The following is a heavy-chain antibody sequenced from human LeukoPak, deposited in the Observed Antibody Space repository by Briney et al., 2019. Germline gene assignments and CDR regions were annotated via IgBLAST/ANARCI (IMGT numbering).Heavy chain of an antibody. J-gene: IGHJ4*02. D-gene: IGHD3-16*01. CDR2: IHIGGST. CDR3: ARSVWGSYHFDY. V-gene: IGHV3-53*01. CDR1: GTRVSDNY. Sequence: GGSLRLSCAASGTRVSDNYMYWVRQAPGKGLEWVSLIHIGGSTYYADSVKGRFTISRDNSKNTLYLEMSSLRVDDAAIYYCARSVWGSYHFDYWGQGTRVTVSS.